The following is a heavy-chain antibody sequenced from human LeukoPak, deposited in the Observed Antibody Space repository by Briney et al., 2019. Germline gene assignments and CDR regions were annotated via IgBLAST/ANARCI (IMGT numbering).Heavy chain of an antibody. Sequence: GGSLRLSCAASGFTFSTYWMNWYRQAPGKGVEGVGNINQDASEINYVDSVRGRFNISRDNAKNSLHLQMNSLRAEDTAVYYCATDRDNSDWQKRFDSWGQGTLVTVSS. V-gene: IGHV3-7*01. CDR1: GFTFSTYW. J-gene: IGHJ4*02. CDR2: INQDASEI. D-gene: IGHD2-21*02. CDR3: ATDRDNSDWQKRFDS.